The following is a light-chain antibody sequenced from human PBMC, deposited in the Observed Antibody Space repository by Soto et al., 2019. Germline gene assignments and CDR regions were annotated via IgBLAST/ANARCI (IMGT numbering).Light chain of an antibody. Sequence: QPVLTQPRSVSGSPGQSVTISCTGTSSDVGRYDYVSWYQHHPGKAPKLLIYDVNKWPSGVPDRFSGSKSGNTASLSISGLQAEDEADYYCCSKAGTSTAVFGGGTKLTVL. CDR1: SSDVGRYDY. CDR2: DVN. V-gene: IGLV2-11*01. CDR3: CSKAGTSTAV. J-gene: IGLJ2*01.